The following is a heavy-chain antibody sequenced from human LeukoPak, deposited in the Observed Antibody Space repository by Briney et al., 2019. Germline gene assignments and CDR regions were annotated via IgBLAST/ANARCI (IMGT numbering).Heavy chain of an antibody. V-gene: IGHV4-61*02. CDR3: AGGRIAVAGTGAFDI. D-gene: IGHD6-19*01. Sequence: SQTLSLTCTVSGGSISSGSYYWRWIRQPAGTGLEWLGRIYTSGSTNYNPSLKSRVTISVDTSKNQFSLKLSSVTAADTAVYYCAGGRIAVAGTGAFDIWGQGTMVTVSS. CDR1: GGSISSGSYY. CDR2: IYTSGST. J-gene: IGHJ3*02.